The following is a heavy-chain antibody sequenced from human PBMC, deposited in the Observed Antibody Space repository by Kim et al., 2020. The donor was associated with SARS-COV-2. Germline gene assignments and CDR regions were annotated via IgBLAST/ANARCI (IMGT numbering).Heavy chain of an antibody. Sequence: GGSLRLSCAASGFTFSNAWMSWVRQAPGKGLEWVGRIKSKTDGGTTDYAAPVKGRFTITRDESKNTLYLQMNSLKTRDTAVYYCTTDRGFLEWLLCSGYYSDGFDVWGQGTPVTVSS. CDR1: GFTFSNAW. J-gene: IGHJ6*02. V-gene: IGHV3-15*01. D-gene: IGHD3-3*01. CDR3: TTDRGFLEWLLCSGYYSDGFDV. CDR2: IKSKTDGGTT.